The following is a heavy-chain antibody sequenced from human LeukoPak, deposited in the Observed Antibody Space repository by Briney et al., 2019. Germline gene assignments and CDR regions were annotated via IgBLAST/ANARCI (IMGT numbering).Heavy chain of an antibody. D-gene: IGHD2-8*01. J-gene: IGHJ4*02. CDR3: ARGGYCSNVVCYTSRSLDY. Sequence: GGSLRLSCVASAITFSDYYMSWIRQAPGKGLEWVSYISGSGSTKYYADSVEGRFTISRDNAKNSLYLQMNSLRAEDTAVYYCARGGYCSNVVCYTSRSLDYWGQGTLVTVSS. CDR1: AITFSDYY. CDR2: ISGSGSTK. V-gene: IGHV3-11*01.